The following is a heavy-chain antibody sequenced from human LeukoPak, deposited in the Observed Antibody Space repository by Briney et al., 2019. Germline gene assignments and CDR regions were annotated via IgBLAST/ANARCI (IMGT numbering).Heavy chain of an antibody. J-gene: IGHJ4*02. CDR3: AREYGY. D-gene: IGHD2-8*01. CDR2: ISFDGSNE. CDR1: GFTFSTYG. V-gene: IGHV3-30*03. Sequence: PGGSLRLSCAASGFTFSTYGMNWVRQAPGKGLEWVAVISFDGSNEYYADSVKGRFTISRDNSKNTTYLQMSSLRAEDTAVYYCAREYGYWGQGTLVTVSS.